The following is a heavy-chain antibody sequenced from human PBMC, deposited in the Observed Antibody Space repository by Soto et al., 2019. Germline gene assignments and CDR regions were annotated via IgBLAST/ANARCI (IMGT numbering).Heavy chain of an antibody. CDR2: IYYSGST. D-gene: IGHD3-10*01. Sequence: SETLSLTCTVSGGSISSGGYYWSWIRQHPGKGLEWIGYIYYSGSTYYNPSLKSRVTISVDTSKNQFSLKLSSVTAADTAVYSCARWETMVRGVIANWFDPWGQGTLVTVSS. J-gene: IGHJ5*02. V-gene: IGHV4-31*03. CDR1: GGSISSGGYY. CDR3: ARWETMVRGVIANWFDP.